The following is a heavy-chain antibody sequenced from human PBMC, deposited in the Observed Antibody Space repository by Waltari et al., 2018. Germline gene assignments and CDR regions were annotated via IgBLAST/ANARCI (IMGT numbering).Heavy chain of an antibody. CDR2: AILWRT. Sequence: QVYLQESGPGLVEPSQTLSLTCRVFGASVSSGSFYWTWIRQPAGKGLEWCGYAILWRTNYNPSLKSRVNISVDTSKNQLSLNLSSVTAADTAVYFCAASTVFGVVVDYWGQGTPVTVSS. CDR1: GASVSSGSFY. CDR3: AASTVFGVVVDY. D-gene: IGHD3-3*01. J-gene: IGHJ4*02. V-gene: IGHV4-61*09.